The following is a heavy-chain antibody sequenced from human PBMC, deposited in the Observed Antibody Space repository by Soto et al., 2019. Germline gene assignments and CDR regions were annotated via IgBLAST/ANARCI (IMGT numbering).Heavy chain of an antibody. J-gene: IGHJ2*01. Sequence: QITLKESGPTLVKPTQTLTLTCTFSGFSLSTSGVGVGWIRQPPGKALEWLALIYWDDDKRYSPSLKSRLTIPKDTSKHPVVLTMTSMDPVDTATYYCAHRRSGYFDLWGRGTLVTVSS. CDR3: AHRRSGYFDL. D-gene: IGHD3-10*01. V-gene: IGHV2-5*02. CDR2: IYWDDDK. CDR1: GFSLSTSGVG.